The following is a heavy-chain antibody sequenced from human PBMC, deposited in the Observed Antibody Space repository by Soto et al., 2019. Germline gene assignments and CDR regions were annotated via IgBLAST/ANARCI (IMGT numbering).Heavy chain of an antibody. CDR3: ARGIAAAGLLYYYGMDV. Sequence: ASVKVSCKASGYTFTGYYMHWVLQAPGQGLEWMGWINPNSGGTNYAQKFQGWVTMTRDTSISTAYMELSRLRSDDTAVYYCARGIAAAGLLYYYGMDVWGQGTTVTVSS. CDR2: INPNSGGT. CDR1: GYTFTGYY. V-gene: IGHV1-2*04. J-gene: IGHJ6*02. D-gene: IGHD6-13*01.